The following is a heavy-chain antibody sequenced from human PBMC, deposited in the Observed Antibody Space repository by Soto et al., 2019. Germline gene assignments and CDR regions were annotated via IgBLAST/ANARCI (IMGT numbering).Heavy chain of an antibody. CDR3: ASVGATNGPDY. D-gene: IGHD1-26*01. J-gene: IGHJ4*02. CDR2: ISYDGSNK. CDR1: GFTFSSYA. V-gene: IGHV3-30-3*01. Sequence: PGGSLRLSCAASGFTFSSYAMHWVRQAPGKGLEWVAVISYDGSNKYYADSVKGRFTISRDNSKNTLYLQMNSLRAEDTAVYYCASVGATNGPDYWGQGTLVTVSS.